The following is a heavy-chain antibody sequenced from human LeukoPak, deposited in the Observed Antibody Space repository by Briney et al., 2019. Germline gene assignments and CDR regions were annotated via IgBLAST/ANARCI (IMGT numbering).Heavy chain of an antibody. Sequence: GRSLRLSCAASGFIFMNYAMHWVRQAPGKGLEWVSSISSSSSYIYYADSVKGRFTISRDNAKNSLYLQMNSLRAEDTAVYYCASGRTDFWSGYYEFDPWGQGTLVTVSS. CDR2: ISSSSSYI. CDR3: ASGRTDFWSGYYEFDP. D-gene: IGHD3-3*01. J-gene: IGHJ5*02. CDR1: GFIFMNYA. V-gene: IGHV3-21*01.